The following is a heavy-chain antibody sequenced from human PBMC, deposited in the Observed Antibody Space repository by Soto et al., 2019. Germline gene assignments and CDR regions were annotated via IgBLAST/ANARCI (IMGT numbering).Heavy chain of an antibody. Sequence: GGSLRLSCAASGFTFGNHWMNWVRQAPGKGLEWVANINQDGGDKKYVDSVKGRFTISRDNAKTSLYLQMNSLTAEDTAVYYCARGNIAAAGIIDYWGQGTLVTVSS. J-gene: IGHJ4*02. D-gene: IGHD6-13*01. V-gene: IGHV3-7*01. CDR2: INQDGGDK. CDR1: GFTFGNHW. CDR3: ARGNIAAAGIIDY.